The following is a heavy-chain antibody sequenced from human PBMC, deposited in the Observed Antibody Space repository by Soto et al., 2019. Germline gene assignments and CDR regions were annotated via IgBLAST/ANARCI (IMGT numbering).Heavy chain of an antibody. D-gene: IGHD3-16*01. CDR2: ISGSGGST. CDR3: AKRLNYASPELDY. V-gene: IGHV3-23*01. J-gene: IGHJ4*02. CDR1: GFTFSSYA. Sequence: EVQLLESGGGLVQPGGSLRLSCAASGFTFSSYALSWVRQAPGKGLEWVSAISGSGGSTYYADSVKGRFTISRDNSKNTLDLQMNSLSAEDTAVDYCAKRLNYASPELDYWGQGTLVTVSS.